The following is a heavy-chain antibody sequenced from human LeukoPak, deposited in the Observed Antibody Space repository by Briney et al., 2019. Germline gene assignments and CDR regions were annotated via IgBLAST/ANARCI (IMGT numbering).Heavy chain of an antibody. Sequence: SWTLSLTCTVSGGSISSGVYYWSCIRQPPGKGMEWIGYIYYSGSTYYNPSLKSRVTISVDTSKNQFSLQLSSVTAADTAVYYCASRYGSGRERPFDIWGQGTMVTVSS. CDR1: GGSISSGVYY. J-gene: IGHJ3*02. V-gene: IGHV4-30-4*01. CDR3: ASRYGSGRERPFDI. CDR2: IYYSGST. D-gene: IGHD3-10*01.